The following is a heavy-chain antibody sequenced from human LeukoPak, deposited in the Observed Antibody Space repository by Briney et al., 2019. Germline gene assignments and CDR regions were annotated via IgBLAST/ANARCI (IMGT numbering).Heavy chain of an antibody. V-gene: IGHV1-18*01. J-gene: IGHJ6*03. CDR1: GYTFTSYG. D-gene: IGHD3-10*01. CDR2: ISAYNGNT. Sequence: ASVKVSCKASGYTFTSYGISWVRQAPGQRLEWMGWISAYNGNTNYAQKLQGRVTMTTDTSTSTAYMELRSLRSDDTAVYYCARRSAGEDAYYYYYYMDVWGKGTTVTVSS. CDR3: ARRSAGEDAYYYYYYMDV.